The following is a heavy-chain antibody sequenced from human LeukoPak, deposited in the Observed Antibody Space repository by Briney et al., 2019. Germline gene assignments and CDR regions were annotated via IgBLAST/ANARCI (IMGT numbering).Heavy chain of an antibody. CDR1: VGTFGSSA. CDR3: ARGGVGYCSGGSCYPKTPNDY. Sequence: GASLRVSCKASVGTFGSSAISWVRQAPGHGLEWRGRIIPIFGIANYAQKFQGRVTITADKPTSTAYMELCSLRSEDTAVYYCARGGVGYCSGGSCYPKTPNDYWGQGTLVTVSS. J-gene: IGHJ4*02. V-gene: IGHV1-69*04. CDR2: IIPIFGIA. D-gene: IGHD2-15*01.